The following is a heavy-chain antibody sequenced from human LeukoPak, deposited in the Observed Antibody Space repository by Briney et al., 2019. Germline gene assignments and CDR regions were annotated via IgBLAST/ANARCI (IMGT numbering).Heavy chain of an antibody. CDR3: AKGPAYGGNDYYYYFYMDV. V-gene: IGHV3-30*02. CDR2: IRFDASNQ. J-gene: IGHJ6*03. D-gene: IGHD4-23*01. CDR1: GFTFSSYG. Sequence: GGSLRLSCAASGFTFSSYGMHWVRQSPGKGLEWVAFIRFDASNQYYADSLKGRFTISRDNSKNTLYLRMNSLRAEDTAVYYCAKGPAYGGNDYYYYFYMDVWGKGTTVTISS.